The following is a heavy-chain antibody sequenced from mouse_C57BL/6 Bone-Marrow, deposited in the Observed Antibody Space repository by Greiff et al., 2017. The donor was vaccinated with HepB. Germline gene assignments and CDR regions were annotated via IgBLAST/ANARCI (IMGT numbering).Heavy chain of an antibody. CDR1: GFTFSSYG. CDR2: ISSGGSYT. V-gene: IGHV5-6*01. Sequence: EVNLVESGGDLVKPGGSLKLSCAASGFTFSSYGMSWVRQTPDERLEWVATISSGGSYTYYPDSVKGRFTISRDNAKNTLYLQMSSLKSEDTAMYYCARLPLFYFWFAYWGQGTLVTVSA. CDR3: ARLPLFYFWFAY. D-gene: IGHD2-1*01. J-gene: IGHJ3*01.